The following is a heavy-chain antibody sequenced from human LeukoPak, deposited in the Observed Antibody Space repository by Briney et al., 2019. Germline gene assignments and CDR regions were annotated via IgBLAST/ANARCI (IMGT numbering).Heavy chain of an antibody. J-gene: IGHJ4*02. V-gene: IGHV1-18*01. CDR1: GYTFTSYG. Sequence: ASVKVSCKASGYTFTSYGISWVRQAPGQGLEWMGWISAYNGNTNYAQKLQGRVTMTTDTSTSTAYMELRSLRSDDTAVYYCARVWRCKGSSCFDYWGQGTLVTVSS. D-gene: IGHD6-13*01. CDR3: ARVWRCKGSSCFDY. CDR2: ISAYNGNT.